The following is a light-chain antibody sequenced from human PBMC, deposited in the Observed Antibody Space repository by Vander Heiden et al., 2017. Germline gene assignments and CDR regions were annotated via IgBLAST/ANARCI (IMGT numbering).Light chain of an antibody. CDR2: DAS. Sequence: EIVMTQSPATLSVSPGERATLACRASESIATNLAWYQQKPGQAPRLLIYDASTRATGIPTRFSGSGSGTEFTLTISSLQSEDFAVYYCQQYNDWPLFGQGTKVAIK. V-gene: IGKV3-15*01. CDR3: QQYNDWPL. CDR1: ESIATN. J-gene: IGKJ2*01.